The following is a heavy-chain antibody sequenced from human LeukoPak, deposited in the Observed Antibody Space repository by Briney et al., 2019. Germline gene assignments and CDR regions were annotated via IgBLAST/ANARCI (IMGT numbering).Heavy chain of an antibody. CDR1: GFTFSSSW. CDR2: IKQDGSEK. V-gene: IGHV3-7*01. J-gene: IGHJ4*02. CDR3: ARPAVTDYFDY. D-gene: IGHD5-18*01. Sequence: GGSLRLSCAASGFTFSSSWMSWVRQAPGKGLEWVANIKQDGSEKYYVDSVKVRFTISRDNAKNSLYLQMNSLRAEDTAVYYCARPAVTDYFDYWGQGTLVTVSS.